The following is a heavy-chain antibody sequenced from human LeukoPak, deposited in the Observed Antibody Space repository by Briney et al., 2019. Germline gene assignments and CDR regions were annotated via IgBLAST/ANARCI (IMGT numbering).Heavy chain of an antibody. CDR2: MYFSGGST. V-gene: IGHV4-59*01. Sequence: PSETLSLTCTLSGGSIRSFYWSWIRQPPGKGLEWIGYMYFSGGSTNYNPSLKSRVTISGDPSENQFFLKVTSVTAADTAVYYCAIKRGGANPFDYWGQGTLVTVSS. CDR1: GGSIRSFY. CDR3: AIKRGGANPFDY. D-gene: IGHD4/OR15-4a*01. J-gene: IGHJ4*02.